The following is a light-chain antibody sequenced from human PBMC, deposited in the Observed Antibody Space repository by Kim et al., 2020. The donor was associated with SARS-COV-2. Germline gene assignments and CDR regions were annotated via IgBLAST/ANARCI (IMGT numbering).Light chain of an antibody. CDR2: RNN. V-gene: IGLV1-47*01. Sequence: ELTQPPSASGTPGQRVTISCSGSSSNIGSNYVYWYQQLPGTAPKLLIYRNNQRPSGVPDRFSGSKSGTSASLAISGLRSEDEADYYCAAWDDSRGVFG. J-gene: IGLJ3*02. CDR1: SSNIGSNY. CDR3: AAWDDSRGV.